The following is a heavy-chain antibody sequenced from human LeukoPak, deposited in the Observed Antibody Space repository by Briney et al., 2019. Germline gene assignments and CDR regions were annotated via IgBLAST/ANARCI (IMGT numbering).Heavy chain of an antibody. CDR2: ISSSTTTI. D-gene: IGHD3-10*01. CDR3: ARDLDGSGRAFDF. J-gene: IGHJ4*02. V-gene: IGHV3-48*02. Sequence: GGSLRLSCAASGFTFSSYEMNWVRQAPGKGLEWVSYISSSTTTIHYADSVKGRFTISRENAKNSLYLQMNSLRDEDTAVYYCARDLDGSGRAFDFWGQGALVTVSS. CDR1: GFTFSSYE.